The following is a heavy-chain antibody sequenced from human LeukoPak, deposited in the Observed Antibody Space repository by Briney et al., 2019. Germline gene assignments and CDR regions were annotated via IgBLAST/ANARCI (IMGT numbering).Heavy chain of an antibody. CDR1: GYTFTGYY. J-gene: IGHJ3*02. Sequence: ASVKVSCKASGYTFTGYYMHWVRQAPGQGLEWMGWIDPNSGDTNYAQKFQGRVTMTRDTSIGTAYMELSRLRSDDTAVYYCARPGPDAFDIWGQGTMVTVSS. CDR2: IDPNSGDT. V-gene: IGHV1-2*02. CDR3: ARPGPDAFDI.